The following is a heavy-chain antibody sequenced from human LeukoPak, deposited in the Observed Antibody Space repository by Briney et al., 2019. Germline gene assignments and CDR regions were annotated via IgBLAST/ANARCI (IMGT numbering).Heavy chain of an antibody. V-gene: IGHV3-21*01. Sequence: GGSLRLSCAASGFTFSSCSMNWVRQAPGKGLEWVSSISSSSSYIYYADSVKGRFTISRDNAKNSLYLQMSSLRAEDTAVYYCARVNTYYDFWSGLSGWFDPWGQGTLVTISS. CDR2: ISSSSSYI. J-gene: IGHJ5*02. D-gene: IGHD3-3*01. CDR1: GFTFSSCS. CDR3: ARVNTYYDFWSGLSGWFDP.